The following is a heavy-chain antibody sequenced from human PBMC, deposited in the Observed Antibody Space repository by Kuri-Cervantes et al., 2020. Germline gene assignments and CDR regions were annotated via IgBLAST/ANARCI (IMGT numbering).Heavy chain of an antibody. J-gene: IGHJ4*02. V-gene: IGHV4-34*01. CDR1: GGSFSGYY. CDR2: INHSGST. Sequence: SETLSLTCAVYGGSFSGYYWSWIRQPPGKGLEWMGEINHSGSTNYNPSLKSRVTISVDTSKNQFSLQLSSVTAADTAVYYCARLDYSESWFDYWGQGTLVTVSS. D-gene: IGHD1-26*01. CDR3: ARLDYSESWFDY.